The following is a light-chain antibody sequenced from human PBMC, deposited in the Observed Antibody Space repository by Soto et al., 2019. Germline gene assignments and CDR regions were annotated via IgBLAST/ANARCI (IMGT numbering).Light chain of an antibody. J-gene: IGKJ5*01. CDR2: GAS. CDR3: QQYGSSPIT. CDR1: QSVSRN. V-gene: IGKV3-15*01. Sequence: EIVMTQSPATLSVSPGERATLSCRASQSVSRNLAWYQQRPGQAPRLLISGASTRATGIAARFSGSGSGTDFTLTISRLEPEDFAVYSCQQYGSSPITFGQGTRLEIK.